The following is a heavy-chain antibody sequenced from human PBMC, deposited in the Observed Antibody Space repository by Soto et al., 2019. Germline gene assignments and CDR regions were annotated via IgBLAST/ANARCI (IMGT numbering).Heavy chain of an antibody. V-gene: IGHV4-59*01. D-gene: IGHD3-22*01. CDR1: GGSISRYY. J-gene: IGHJ4*02. CDR3: ARVLNDSYSDY. CDR2: IHYSGSTT. Sequence: SETLSLTCTVSGGSISRYYWSWIRQPPGKGLEWIGYIHYSGSTTNYNPSLKSRVTISIDTSKSQFSLKLSSVTAADTAIYYCARVLNDSYSDYWGQGTLVTVSS.